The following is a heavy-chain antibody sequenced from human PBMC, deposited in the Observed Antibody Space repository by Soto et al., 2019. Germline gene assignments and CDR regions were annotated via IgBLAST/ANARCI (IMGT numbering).Heavy chain of an antibody. CDR2: ISSGSDYI. CDR1: GFTFSTDS. J-gene: IGHJ6*02. D-gene: IGHD3-10*01. V-gene: IGHV3-21*01. CDR3: ARDRGWEFGGETYPYYHGMDV. Sequence: GGSLRLSCAASGFTFSTDSMNWVRQAPGKGLEWVSSISSGSDYIYYADSVKGRFTISRDNAKNSLYLQMNSLRVEDTAVYYCARDRGWEFGGETYPYYHGMDVWGQGTTVTVSS.